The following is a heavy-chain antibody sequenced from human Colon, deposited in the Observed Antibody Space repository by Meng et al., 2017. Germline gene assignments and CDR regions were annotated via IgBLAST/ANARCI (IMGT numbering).Heavy chain of an antibody. J-gene: IGHJ3*02. CDR2: TFYRSKWYN. CDR1: GDSVSSNSGT. V-gene: IGHV6-1*01. CDR3: TRTTTYGFTI. D-gene: IGHD1-14*01. Sequence: VHLQQSDPRRVKPSHTLSLPCAISGDSVSSNSGTLNWISQSPSRGLEWLGRTFYRSKWYNESAVSVKSRITINPDTSKNEFSLQLNSVTPEDTAVYYCTRTTTYGFTIWGQGTMVTVSS.